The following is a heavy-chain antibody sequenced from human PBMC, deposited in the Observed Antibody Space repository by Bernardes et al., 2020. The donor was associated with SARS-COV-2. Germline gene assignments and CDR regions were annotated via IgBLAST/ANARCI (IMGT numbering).Heavy chain of an antibody. J-gene: IGHJ4*02. D-gene: IGHD6-13*01. CDR2: IYYAGNT. Sequence: WETLSLTCTVSGASFSSITYYWGWIRQPPGKGLEWIGTIYYAGNTYYNPSLKSRVTVSADTSKNQFSLRLSSVTAADTAVYYCVRLHSRSTYYFESWGQGTLLTVSS. CDR3: VRLHSRSTYYFES. V-gene: IGHV4-39*01. CDR1: GASFSSITYY.